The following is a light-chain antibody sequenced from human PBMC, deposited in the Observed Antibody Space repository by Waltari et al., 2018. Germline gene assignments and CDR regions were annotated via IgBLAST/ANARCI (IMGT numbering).Light chain of an antibody. CDR3: MQALQAPRT. V-gene: IGKV2-28*01. CDR2: FGC. J-gene: IGKJ1*01. Sequence: DIVMTQSPLSLPVTPGEPASISCRSSQSLLHSNGYTYLDWYLQRPGPSPQLLIYFGCRRASWVPDRFSGSGSGTDFTLKISKVEAEDGGVYYCMQALQAPRTFGQGTKVEIK. CDR1: QSLLHSNGYTY.